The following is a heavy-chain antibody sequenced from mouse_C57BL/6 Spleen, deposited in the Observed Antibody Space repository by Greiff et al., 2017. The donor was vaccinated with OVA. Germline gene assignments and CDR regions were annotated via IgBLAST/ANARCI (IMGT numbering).Heavy chain of an antibody. CDR1: GYSFTGYY. CDR3: ARLGDYFDY. V-gene: IGHV1-42*01. Sequence: EVKLMESGPELVKPGASVKISCKASGYSFTGYYMNWVKQSPEKSLEWIGEINPSTGGTTYNQKFKAKATLTVDKSSSTAYMQLKSLTSEDSAVYYCARLGDYFDYWGQGTTLTVSS. CDR2: INPSTGGT. J-gene: IGHJ2*01.